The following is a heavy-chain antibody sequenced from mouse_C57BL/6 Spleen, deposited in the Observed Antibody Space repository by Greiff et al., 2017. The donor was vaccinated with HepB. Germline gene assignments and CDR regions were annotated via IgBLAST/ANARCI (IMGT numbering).Heavy chain of an antibody. CDR3: ARARTDYYAMDY. J-gene: IGHJ4*01. Sequence: EVHLVESGPSLVRPSQTLSLTCTVTGFSINSDCYWIWIRQFPGNKLEYIGYTFYSGITYYNPSLESRTYITRDTSKNQFSLKLSSLTTEDTATYYCARARTDYYAMDYWGQGTSVTVSS. V-gene: IGHV3-3*01. CDR1: GFSINSDCY. CDR2: TFYSGIT.